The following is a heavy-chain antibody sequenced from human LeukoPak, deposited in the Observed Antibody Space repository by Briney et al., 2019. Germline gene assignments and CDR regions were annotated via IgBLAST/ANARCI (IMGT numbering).Heavy chain of an antibody. CDR1: GGSFSGYY. D-gene: IGHD3-10*01. V-gene: IGHV4-34*01. CDR3: ARGRNYYGSGSYFPYFDY. CDR2: INHSGST. Sequence: SETLSLTCAVYGGSFSGYYWSWIRQPPGKGLEWIGEINHSGSTNYNPSLKSRVTISVDTSKNQFSLKLSSVAAADTAVYYCARGRNYYGSGSYFPYFDYWGQGTLVTVSS. J-gene: IGHJ4*02.